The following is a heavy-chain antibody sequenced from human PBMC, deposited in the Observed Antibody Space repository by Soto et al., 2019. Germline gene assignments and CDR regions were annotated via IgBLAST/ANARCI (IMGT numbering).Heavy chain of an antibody. D-gene: IGHD6-19*01. CDR2: ISYSVST. Sequence: QLLLQESGPGLVKPSETLSLTCTVSGGSFSSSTYFWGWIRQPPGKGLEWIGSISYSVSTYSNPSLKGRVTMSGDTSKNQFSLKLSSVTATDTAVYYCARHVNGRLVYIDYWGRGTLVTVSS. CDR3: ARHVNGRLVYIDY. CDR1: GGSFSSSTYF. J-gene: IGHJ4*02. V-gene: IGHV4-39*01.